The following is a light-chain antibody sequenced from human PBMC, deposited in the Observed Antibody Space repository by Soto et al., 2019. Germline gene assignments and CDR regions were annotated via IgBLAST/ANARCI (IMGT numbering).Light chain of an antibody. J-gene: IGKJ1*01. CDR3: QQYGSSST. CDR1: QSVSSSY. V-gene: IGKV3-20*01. Sequence: EIVLTQSPGTPSLSPGERATLSCRASQSVSSSYLAWYQQKPGQAPRLLIYGASSRATGIPDRFSGSGSGTDFTLTISRLEPEDFAVYYCQQYGSSSTFGQGTKVEIK. CDR2: GAS.